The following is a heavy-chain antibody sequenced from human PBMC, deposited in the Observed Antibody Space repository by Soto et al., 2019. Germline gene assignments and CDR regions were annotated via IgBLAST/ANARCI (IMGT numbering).Heavy chain of an antibody. Sequence: EVQLLESGGGLVQPGGSLRLSCAASGCTFSTYTMNWFRQAPGKGLEWVSAITGGSNTYYADSVKGRFTISRDNSKKTLYLQMNSLRVEDTAVYYCAKGSGSHYDYFDYWGRGTLVTVSS. CDR1: GCTFSTYT. CDR2: ITGGSNT. V-gene: IGHV3-23*01. CDR3: AKGSGSHYDYFDY. J-gene: IGHJ4*02. D-gene: IGHD1-26*01.